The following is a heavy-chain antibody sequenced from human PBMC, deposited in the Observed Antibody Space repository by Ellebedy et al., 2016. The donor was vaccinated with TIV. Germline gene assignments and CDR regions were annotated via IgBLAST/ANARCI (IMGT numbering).Heavy chain of an antibody. CDR2: IHYDGSKK. V-gene: IGHV3-30*02. CDR3: TIVHQRLSNWFDP. CDR1: GFTFNNFN. Sequence: GESLKISCAASGFTFNNFNMHWVRQAPGKGLEWVASIHYDGSKKNYADSVKGRFTISRDNSKKMVFLHMDTLRVEDTAVYYCTIVHQRLSNWFDPWGQGTLVTVSS. J-gene: IGHJ5*02. D-gene: IGHD6-25*01.